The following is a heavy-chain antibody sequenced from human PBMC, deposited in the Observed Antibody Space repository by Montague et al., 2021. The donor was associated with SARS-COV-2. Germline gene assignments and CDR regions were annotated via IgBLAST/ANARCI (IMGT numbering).Heavy chain of an antibody. CDR1: GGSISSTSFF. D-gene: IGHD6-19*01. J-gene: IGHJ4*02. CDR3: ARSTSGWFIY. Sequence: SETLSLICSVSGGSISSTSFFWAWIRQPPGKGLEWVGSMYSSGTTYYNPSPKSRFTISGDTSRNQLSVRLSSVTAADTAVYYCARSTSGWFIYWGQGTLVTVSS. V-gene: IGHV4-39*01. CDR2: MYSSGTT.